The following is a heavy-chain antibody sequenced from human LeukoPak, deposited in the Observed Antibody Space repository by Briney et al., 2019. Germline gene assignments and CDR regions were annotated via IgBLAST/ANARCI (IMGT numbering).Heavy chain of an antibody. CDR1: GGSISSYY. J-gene: IGHJ6*02. D-gene: IGHD1-1*01. V-gene: IGHV4-59*08. CDR3: ARLAGLRLGYTYYYYYGMDV. Sequence: SETLSLTCTVSGGSISSYYWSWIRQPPGKGLEGIGYIYYSGSTNYNPSLKSRGTISVDTSKNPFSLKLSSVTAADTAVYYCARLAGLRLGYTYYYYYGMDVWGQGTTVTVSS. CDR2: IYYSGST.